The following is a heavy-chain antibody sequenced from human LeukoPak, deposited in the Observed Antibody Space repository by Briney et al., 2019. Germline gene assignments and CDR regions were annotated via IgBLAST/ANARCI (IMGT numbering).Heavy chain of an antibody. J-gene: IGHJ4*02. D-gene: IGHD3-10*01. Sequence: ASVKVSCKASGYTFTTYDINWVRQATGQGLEWMGWMNPNSGNTGYAQKFQGRVTMTRNTSMSTAYMELSSLRSEDAAVYYCARANYYGSGKKDLDYWGQGTLVTVSS. CDR2: MNPNSGNT. CDR1: GYTFTTYD. CDR3: ARANYYGSGKKDLDY. V-gene: IGHV1-8*01.